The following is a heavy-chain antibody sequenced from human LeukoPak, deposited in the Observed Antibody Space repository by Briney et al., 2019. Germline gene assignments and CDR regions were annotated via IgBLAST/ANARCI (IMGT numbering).Heavy chain of an antibody. Sequence: PVKVSCKASGGTFSSYAISWVRQAPGQGLEWMGGIIPIFGTANYAQKFQGRVTITADESTSTAYMELSSLRSEDTAVYYCAVRLRYFDWLLYVDYWGQGTLVTVSS. V-gene: IGHV1-69*13. CDR2: IIPIFGTA. J-gene: IGHJ4*02. CDR1: GGTFSSYA. D-gene: IGHD3-9*01. CDR3: AVRLRYFDWLLYVDY.